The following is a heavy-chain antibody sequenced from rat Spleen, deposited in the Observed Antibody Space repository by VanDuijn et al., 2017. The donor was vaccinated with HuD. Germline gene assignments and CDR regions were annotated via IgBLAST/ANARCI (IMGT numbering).Heavy chain of an antibody. D-gene: IGHD1-9*01. CDR1: GFTFSDYY. CDR3: TTLHTMGITRPPFDY. J-gene: IGHJ2*01. CDR2: INYDDSTT. Sequence: EVQLVESGGGLVRPERSLKLSCAASGFTFSDYYMAWVRQAPTKGLEWVATINYDDSTTYYRDFVKGRFTLSRDNAKSTLYLQMDSLRSEDTATYYCTTLHTMGITRPPFDYWGQGVMVTVSS. V-gene: IGHV5-29*01.